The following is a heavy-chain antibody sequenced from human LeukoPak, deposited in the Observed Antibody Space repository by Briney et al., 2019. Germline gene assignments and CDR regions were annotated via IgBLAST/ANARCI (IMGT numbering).Heavy chain of an antibody. D-gene: IGHD4-23*01. CDR2: MNPNSGNT. Sequence: GASVKVSCKASGYTFTSYDINWVRQATGQGLEWMGWMNPNSGNTGYAQKFQGRVTMTTDTSTSTAYMELRSLRSDDTAVYYCARIFLSVVAPKRWFDPWGQGTLVTVSS. J-gene: IGHJ5*02. V-gene: IGHV1-8*01. CDR3: ARIFLSVVAPKRWFDP. CDR1: GYTFTSYD.